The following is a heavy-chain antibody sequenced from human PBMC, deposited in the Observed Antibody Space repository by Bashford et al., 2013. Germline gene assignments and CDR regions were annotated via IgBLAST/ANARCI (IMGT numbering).Heavy chain of an antibody. J-gene: IGHJ3*01. CDR3: ARLRGSTNYDAFDL. D-gene: IGHD3-10*01. CDR2: FYPVDSDT. V-gene: IGHV5-51*01. Sequence: WVRQMPGKGLEWMGNFYPVDSDTRYSPSFQGQVTISADTSINTAYLQLTSLKASDTAMFYCARLRGSTNYDAFDLWGQGTMVTVSS.